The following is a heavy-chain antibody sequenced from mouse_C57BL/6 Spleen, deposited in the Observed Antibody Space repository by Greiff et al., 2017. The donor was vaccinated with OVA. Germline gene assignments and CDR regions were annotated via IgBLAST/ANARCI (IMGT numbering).Heavy chain of an antibody. J-gene: IGHJ3*01. CDR3: AREDGYYAWFAY. CDR1: GFSLTSYA. D-gene: IGHD2-3*01. Sequence: VKLMESGPGLVAPSQSLSITCTVSGFSLTSYAISWVRQPPGKGLEWLGVIWTGGGTNYNSALKARLSISKDNSKSQVFLKMNSLQTDDTARYYCAREDGYYAWFAYWGQGTLVTVSA. CDR2: IWTGGGT. V-gene: IGHV2-9-1*01.